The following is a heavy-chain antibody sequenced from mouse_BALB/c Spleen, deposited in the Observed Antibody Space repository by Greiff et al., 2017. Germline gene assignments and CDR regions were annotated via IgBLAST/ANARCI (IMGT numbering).Heavy chain of an antibody. J-gene: IGHJ3*01. V-gene: IGHV3-6*02. CDR3: ASGPNWPWFAY. D-gene: IGHD4-1*01. CDR2: ISYDGSN. CDR1: GYSITSGYY. Sequence: ESGPGLVKPSQSLSLTCSVTGYSITSGYYWNWIRQFPGNKLEWMGYISYDGSNNYNPSLKNRISITRDTSKNQFFLKLNSVTTEDTATYYCASGPNWPWFAYWGQGTLVTVSA.